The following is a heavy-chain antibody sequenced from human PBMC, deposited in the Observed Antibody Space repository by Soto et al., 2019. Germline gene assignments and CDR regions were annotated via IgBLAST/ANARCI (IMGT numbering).Heavy chain of an antibody. D-gene: IGHD2-15*01. CDR2: INHSGST. J-gene: IGHJ5*02. Sequence: ASETLSLTCAVSGGSISSSNWWSWIRQPPGKGLEWIGEINHSGSTNYNPSLKSRVTISVDTSKNQFSLKLSSVTAADTAVYYCARQWIVVVVAATQGWFDPWGQGTLVTVSS. V-gene: IGHV4-4*02. CDR3: ARQWIVVVVAATQGWFDP. CDR1: GGSISSSNW.